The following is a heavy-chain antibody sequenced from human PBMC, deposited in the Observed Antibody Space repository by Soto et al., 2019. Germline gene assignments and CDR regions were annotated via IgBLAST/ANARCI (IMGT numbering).Heavy chain of an antibody. D-gene: IGHD2-15*01. CDR2: INHSGST. J-gene: IGHJ5*02. Sequence: QVQLQQWGAGLLKPSETLSLTCAVYGGSFSGYYWSWIRQPPGKGLEWIGEINHSGSTNYNPSLKSRVTISEDTSKNQFSLKLSSVTAADTAVYYCARGRGRYCSGGSCYTGWFDPWGQGTLVTVSS. V-gene: IGHV4-34*01. CDR3: ARGRGRYCSGGSCYTGWFDP. CDR1: GGSFSGYY.